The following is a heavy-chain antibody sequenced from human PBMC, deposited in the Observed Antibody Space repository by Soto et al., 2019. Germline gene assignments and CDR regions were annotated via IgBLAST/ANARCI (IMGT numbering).Heavy chain of an antibody. Sequence: QVQLQQWGAGLLKPSETLSLTCAVYGGSFSGYYWSWIRQPPGKGLEWIVELNHSGSTNYNPSLKSRVTIPVDTSKNQFSLKLSSVTAADTAVYYCARAPDVLRFLEWLLGWFDPWGQGTLVTVSS. D-gene: IGHD3-3*01. J-gene: IGHJ5*02. CDR2: LNHSGST. CDR3: ARAPDVLRFLEWLLGWFDP. V-gene: IGHV4-34*01. CDR1: GGSFSGYY.